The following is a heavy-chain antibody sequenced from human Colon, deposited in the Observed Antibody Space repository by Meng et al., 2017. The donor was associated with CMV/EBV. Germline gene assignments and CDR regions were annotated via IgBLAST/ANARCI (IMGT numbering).Heavy chain of an antibody. D-gene: IGHD6-13*01. Sequence: LQESGPRRVKPSETLSRTCTVSGGSTTSPSYYWAWVRQPPGKGLEWIGSIYYTGGTFYSPSLKSRVTISIDTSKNHFSLKLNSVTAADTAMYYCTRETGGSSLAYWGQGILVTVSS. J-gene: IGHJ4*02. CDR2: IYYTGGT. CDR1: GGSTTSPSYY. V-gene: IGHV4-39*02. CDR3: TRETGGSSLAY.